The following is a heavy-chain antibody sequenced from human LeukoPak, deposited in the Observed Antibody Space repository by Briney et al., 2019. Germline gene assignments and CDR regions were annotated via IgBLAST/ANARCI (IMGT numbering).Heavy chain of an antibody. J-gene: IGHJ4*02. V-gene: IGHV1-2*02. D-gene: IGHD3-16*01. CDR3: ARGRWGVDY. CDR2: INPNNGGT. Sequence: GASVKVSRKASGYTFTGYHIHWVRQAPGQGLEWMGWINPNNGGTNYAQKFQGRVTMTRDTSISTAYMELSRLTSDDTAVYYCARGRWGVDYWGQGTLVTVSS. CDR1: GYTFTGYH.